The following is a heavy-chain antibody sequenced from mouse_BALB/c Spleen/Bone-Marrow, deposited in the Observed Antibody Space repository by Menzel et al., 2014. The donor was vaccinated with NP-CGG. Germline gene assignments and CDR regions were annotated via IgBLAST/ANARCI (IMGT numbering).Heavy chain of an antibody. CDR1: GYAFTSYW. D-gene: IGHD1-1*01. CDR3: TREGYYGSSYVDY. CDR2: IYPSDSYT. J-gene: IGHJ2*01. V-gene: IGHV1-69*02. Sequence: VQLQQSGAELVRPGASVKLSCEASGYAFTSYWINWVKQRPGQGLEWIGNIYPSDSYTNYNQKFKDKATLTVDKSSSTAYMQLSSPTSEDSAVYYCTREGYYGSSYVDYWGQGTTLTASS.